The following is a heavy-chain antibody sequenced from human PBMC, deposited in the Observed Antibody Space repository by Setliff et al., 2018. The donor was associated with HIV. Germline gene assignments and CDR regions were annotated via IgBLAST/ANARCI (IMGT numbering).Heavy chain of an antibody. D-gene: IGHD5-12*01. V-gene: IGHV5-51*01. CDR2: IYPGDSDT. J-gene: IGHJ3*01. CDR1: GYSFTTYW. CDR3: ARHPFKDKDGYNWGDYAFDV. Sequence: PGESLKISCKGSGYSFTTYWIGWVRQMPGKGLEWMGMIYPGDSDTRYSPSFQGQVTISADKSISTAYLQWRSLKASDTAMYYCARHPFKDKDGYNWGDYAFDVWGQGTMVTVSS.